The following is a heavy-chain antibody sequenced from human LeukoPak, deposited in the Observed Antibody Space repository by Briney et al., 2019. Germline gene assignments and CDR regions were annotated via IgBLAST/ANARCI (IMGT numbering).Heavy chain of an antibody. CDR3: ARGRGRQVGTRWHPDTHHDY. V-gene: IGHV4-38-2*01. CDR2: IHYPEST. J-gene: IGHJ4*02. Sequence: PSETLSLTCAVSGFSISSGYFWGRIRRPPGKGLEWIGTIHYPESTYYNPSLNSRLTISIDTSKNHFSLKLSSVTAADTALYYCARGRGRQVGTRWHPDTHHDYWGQGILVTVSS. D-gene: IGHD6-13*01. CDR1: GFSISSGYF.